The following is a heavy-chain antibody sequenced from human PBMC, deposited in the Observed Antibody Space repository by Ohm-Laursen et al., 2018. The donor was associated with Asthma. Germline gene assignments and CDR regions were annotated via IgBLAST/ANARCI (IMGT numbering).Heavy chain of an antibody. CDR1: GFIFTNYG. Sequence: SLRLSCAASGFIFTNYGMHWIRQGPGKGLEWVSDIYPGGATFYADSVKGRFTISRGDSKNTLNLQMSSLRGDDTAVYYCARGQGSGDISGSDPFDLWGQGTMVTVSS. V-gene: IGHV3-NL1*01. D-gene: IGHD3-10*01. CDR2: IYPGGAT. CDR3: ARGQGSGDISGSDPFDL. J-gene: IGHJ3*01.